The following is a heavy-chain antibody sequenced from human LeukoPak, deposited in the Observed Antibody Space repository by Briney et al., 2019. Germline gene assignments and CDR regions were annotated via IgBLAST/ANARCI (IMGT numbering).Heavy chain of an antibody. CDR1: GFTFSDYY. J-gene: IGHJ4*02. D-gene: IGHD1-1*01. V-gene: IGHV3-11*04. CDR2: ISSSGSTI. Sequence: GGSLRLSCAASGFTFSDYYMSWIRQAPGKGLEWVSYISSSGSTIYYADSVKGRFTISRGNAKNSLYLQMNSLRVEDTAVYYCARCTTGRTFGSLREIKRSREIDYWGQGTLVTVSS. CDR3: ARCTTGRTFGSLREIKRSREIDY.